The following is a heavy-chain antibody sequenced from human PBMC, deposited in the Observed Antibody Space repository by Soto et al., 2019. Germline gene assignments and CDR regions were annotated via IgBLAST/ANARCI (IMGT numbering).Heavy chain of an antibody. Sequence: EVQLVESGGGLVEPGGSLRLSCAASGFTVSTKYMSWVRQAPGKGLEWVSVIYSGGSTFYADSVRGRFTISTDNSKSTVNLQMNNLRAEDTAVYYCARDPWAADSWGQGTLVTVSS. CDR1: GFTVSTKY. D-gene: IGHD3-16*01. CDR2: IYSGGST. V-gene: IGHV3-66*01. CDR3: ARDPWAADS. J-gene: IGHJ4*02.